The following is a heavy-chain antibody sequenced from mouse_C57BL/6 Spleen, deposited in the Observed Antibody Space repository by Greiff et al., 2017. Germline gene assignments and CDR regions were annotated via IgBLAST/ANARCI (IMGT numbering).Heavy chain of an antibody. CDR1: GFTFSSYG. D-gene: IGHD4-1*02. CDR2: ISSGGSYT. V-gene: IGHV5-6*01. J-gene: IGHJ4*01. Sequence: EVQLVESGGDLVKPGGSLKLSCAASGFTFSSYGMSWVRQTPDKRLEWVATISSGGSYTYYPDSVKGRFTISRDNAKNTLYLQMSSLKSEDTAMYYCARPTGTDYAMDYWGQGTSVTVSS. CDR3: ARPTGTDYAMDY.